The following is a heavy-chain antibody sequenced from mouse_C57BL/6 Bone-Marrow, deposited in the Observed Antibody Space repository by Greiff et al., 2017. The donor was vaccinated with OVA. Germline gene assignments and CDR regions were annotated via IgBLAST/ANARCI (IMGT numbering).Heavy chain of an antibody. CDR2: IHPNSGST. J-gene: IGHJ3*01. V-gene: IGHV1-64*01. CDR3: TRSWNPMGWLVAY. Sequence: QVQLQQPGAELVKPGASVKLSCKASGYTFTSYWMHWVKQRPGQGLEWIGMIHPNSGSTNYHETFKSKATLTVDKSSSTDYMQLSSLSSEDSAVYYCTRSWNPMGWLVAYWGQGTLVTVSA. CDR1: GYTFTSYW. D-gene: IGHD2-3*01.